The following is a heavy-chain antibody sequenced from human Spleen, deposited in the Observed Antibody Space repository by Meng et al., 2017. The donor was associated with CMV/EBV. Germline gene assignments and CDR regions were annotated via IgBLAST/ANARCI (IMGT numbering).Heavy chain of an antibody. V-gene: IGHV1-8*01. CDR3: ARAPSTWIQLWLDY. J-gene: IGHJ4*02. CDR2: MNPNSGNT. D-gene: IGHD5-18*01. CDR1: VYTFTSYD. Sequence: ASVKVSCKASVYTFTSYDINWVRQATGQGLEWMGWMNPNSGNTGYAQKFQGRVTMTRDTSTSTVYMELSSLRSEDTAVYYCARAPSTWIQLWLDYWGQGTLVTVSS.